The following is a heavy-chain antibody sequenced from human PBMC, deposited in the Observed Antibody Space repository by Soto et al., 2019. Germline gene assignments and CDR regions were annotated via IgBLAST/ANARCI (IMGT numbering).Heavy chain of an antibody. Sequence: EVQLVESGGGLVQPGGSLRLSCAVSGFTFNRHWMSWVRQTPGKGLEWVASIKEDGSEKSYVDSVKGRFTISRDNAKNSLFLQMNSLRIEDTAVYYCVSTVWNPPDYWGQGTLVTVSS. CDR3: VSTVWNPPDY. D-gene: IGHD1-1*01. J-gene: IGHJ4*02. CDR2: IKEDGSEK. CDR1: GFTFNRHW. V-gene: IGHV3-7*01.